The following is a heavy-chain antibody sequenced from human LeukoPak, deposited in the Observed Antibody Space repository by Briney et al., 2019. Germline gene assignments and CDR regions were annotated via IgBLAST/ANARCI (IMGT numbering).Heavy chain of an antibody. Sequence: GASVKVSCKASGYTFTGYYMSWVRQAPGQGFEWMGWINPNSGATKYAQNFQGRVTMTRDTSITAAYMEVSGLTFDDTAVYYCARSDDYASEYYLDYWGQGTLVTVSS. D-gene: IGHD2-2*01. CDR1: GYTFTGYY. CDR2: INPNSGAT. J-gene: IGHJ4*02. CDR3: ARSDDYASEYYLDY. V-gene: IGHV1-2*02.